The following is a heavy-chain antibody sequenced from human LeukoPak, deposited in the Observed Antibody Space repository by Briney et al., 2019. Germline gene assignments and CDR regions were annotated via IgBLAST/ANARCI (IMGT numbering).Heavy chain of an antibody. Sequence: GGSLRLSCAASGFTFSSYAMHWVRQAPGKGLEWVAVISYEGSNKQYADSVKGRFTISRDNSKNTLDLQMNSLRAEDTAVYYCARYLVVTAIHYFQHWGQGTLITVSS. D-gene: IGHD2-21*02. V-gene: IGHV3-30-3*01. J-gene: IGHJ1*01. CDR2: ISYEGSNK. CDR3: ARYLVVTAIHYFQH. CDR1: GFTFSSYA.